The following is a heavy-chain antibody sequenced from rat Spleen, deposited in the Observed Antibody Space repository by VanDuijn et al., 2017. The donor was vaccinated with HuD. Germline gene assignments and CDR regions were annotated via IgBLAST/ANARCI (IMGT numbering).Heavy chain of an antibody. CDR2: ISPSGGTT. Sequence: EVQLVESGGGLVQPGRSLKLSCAASGFSFSNYGMHWIRQTPTRGLEWVASISPSGGTTYYRDSVKGRFTISRDTAKSTLYLQMDSLRSEDTATYYCTSHYDGTYPFTYWGQGTLVTVSS. CDR3: TSHYDGTYPFTY. CDR1: GFSFSNYG. V-gene: IGHV5-19*01. D-gene: IGHD1-12*02. J-gene: IGHJ3*01.